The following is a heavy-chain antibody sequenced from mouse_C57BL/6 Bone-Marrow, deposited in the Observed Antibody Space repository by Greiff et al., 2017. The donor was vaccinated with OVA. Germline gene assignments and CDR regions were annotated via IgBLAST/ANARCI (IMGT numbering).Heavy chain of an antibody. CDR2: INPYNGGT. V-gene: IGHV1-19*01. J-gene: IGHJ2*01. CDR1: GYTFTDYY. D-gene: IGHD6-1*01. CDR3: ASPLSSLYYFDY. Sequence: EVQLQQSGPVLVKPGASVKMSCKASGYTFTDYYMNWVKQSHGKSLEWIGVINPYNGGTSYNQKFKGKATLTVDKSSSTAYMELNSLTSEDSAVYYCASPLSSLYYFDYWGQGTTLTVSS.